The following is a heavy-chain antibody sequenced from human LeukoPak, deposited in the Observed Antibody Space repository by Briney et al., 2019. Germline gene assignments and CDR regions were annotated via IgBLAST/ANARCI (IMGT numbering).Heavy chain of an antibody. Sequence: GGSLRLSCAASGFSVSNNYMSWVRQAPGKGLEWISGISGSGASTYYADSVKGRFTISRDDSRNTLYLQMNSLRGDDTAVYYCAKDVGKWESLHFFDYWGQGTLVTVSS. D-gene: IGHD1-26*01. J-gene: IGHJ4*02. V-gene: IGHV3-23*01. CDR1: GFSVSNNY. CDR3: AKDVGKWESLHFFDY. CDR2: ISGSGAST.